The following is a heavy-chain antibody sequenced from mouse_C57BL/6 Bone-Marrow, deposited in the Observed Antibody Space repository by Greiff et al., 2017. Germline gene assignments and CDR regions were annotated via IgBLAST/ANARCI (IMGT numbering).Heavy chain of an antibody. CDR3: TRSGSNYVDWYFDF. D-gene: IGHD2-5*01. CDR1: GYTFTDYE. V-gene: IGHV1-15*01. CDR2: IDPETGGT. J-gene: IGHJ1*03. Sequence: VQLQESGAELVRPGASVTLSCKASGYTFTDYEMHWVKQTPVHGLEWIGAIDPETGGTAYNQKFKGKAILTVDKSSSTAYIEHRSLTSEDSAVYYCTRSGSNYVDWYFDFWGTGTTVTVSS.